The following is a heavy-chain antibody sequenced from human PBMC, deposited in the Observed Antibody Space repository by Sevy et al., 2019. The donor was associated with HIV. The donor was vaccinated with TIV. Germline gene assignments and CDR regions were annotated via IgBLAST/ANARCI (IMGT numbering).Heavy chain of an antibody. CDR1: GYTFSSYG. CDR3: ARDRGHLLEGGLRDS. V-gene: IGHV1-18*01. D-gene: IGHD3-3*01. J-gene: IGHJ4*02. CDR2: ISAYNGPT. Sequence: ASVKVSCKGSGYTFSSYGVTWLRQAPGQGIAWMGWISAYNGPTNLAQKLQGRVTLTTDTSTSTAYMELRSLTSDDSAVYYCARDRGHLLEGGLRDSSGQGTLVTVSS.